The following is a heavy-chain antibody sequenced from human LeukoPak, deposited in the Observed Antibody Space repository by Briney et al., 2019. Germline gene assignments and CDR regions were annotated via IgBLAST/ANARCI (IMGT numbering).Heavy chain of an antibody. Sequence: GGSLRLSCAASGFTVSSNYMSWVRQAPGKGLEWVSVIYSGGSTYYADSVKGRFTISRDDSKNTLYLQMNSLRAEDTAVYYCARDSGYSYGTFDYWGQGTLVTVSS. CDR3: ARDSGYSYGTFDY. V-gene: IGHV3-53*05. CDR2: IYSGGST. J-gene: IGHJ4*02. D-gene: IGHD5-18*01. CDR1: GFTVSSNY.